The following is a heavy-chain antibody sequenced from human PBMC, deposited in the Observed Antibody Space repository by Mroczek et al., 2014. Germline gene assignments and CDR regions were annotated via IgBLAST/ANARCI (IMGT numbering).Heavy chain of an antibody. CDR3: ARETRGEKWELLFDI. V-gene: IGHV1-18*01. Sequence: QVQLVESGAEVKKPGASVKVSCKASGYTFTSYGISWVRQAPGQGLEWMGWISAYNGNTNYAQKLQGRVTMTTDTSTSTAYMELRSLRSDDTAVYYCARETRGEKWELLFDIWGQGTMVTVSS. D-gene: IGHD1-26*01. CDR1: GYTFTSYG. CDR2: ISAYNGNT. J-gene: IGHJ3*02.